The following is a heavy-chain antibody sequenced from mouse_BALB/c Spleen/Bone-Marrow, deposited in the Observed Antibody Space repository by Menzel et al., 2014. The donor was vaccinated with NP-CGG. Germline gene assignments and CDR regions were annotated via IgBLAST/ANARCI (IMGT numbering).Heavy chain of an antibody. D-gene: IGHD2-14*01. CDR3: ARHHRYAYYFDY. Sequence: QVQLQQSGPVLARPGASVKLSCKASGYTFTNSWMHWAKQRPGQGLEWIGEIHPNSGNSNYNEKFKGKATLTVDTSSNTAYVDLSNLTFEDSAVYSCARHHRYAYYFDYWGRGTTLTVSS. V-gene: IGHV1S130*01. J-gene: IGHJ2*01. CDR2: IHPNSGNS. CDR1: GYTFTNSW.